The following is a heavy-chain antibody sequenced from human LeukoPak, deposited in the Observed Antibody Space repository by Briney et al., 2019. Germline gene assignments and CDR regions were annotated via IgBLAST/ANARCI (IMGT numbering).Heavy chain of an antibody. D-gene: IGHD3-9*01. Sequence: SETLSLTCAVSGYSISSGYYWGWIRQPPGKGLEWIGSIYHSGSTYYNQSLKSRVTISVDTSKNQFSLKLSSVTSADTAVYYCARDSLDDIFAGYFTSHFYYWGPGNPGTLSP. CDR1: GYSISSGYY. V-gene: IGHV4-38-2*02. CDR2: IYHSGST. J-gene: IGHJ4*03. CDR3: ARDSLDDIFAGYFTSHFYY.